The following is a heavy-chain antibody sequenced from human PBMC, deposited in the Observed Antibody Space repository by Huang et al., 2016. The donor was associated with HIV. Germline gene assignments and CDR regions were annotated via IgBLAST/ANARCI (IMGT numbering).Heavy chain of an antibody. Sequence: QVQLVESGGGVVQPGGSLRLSCAASGFTFSDYGMHWVRQTRGKGLEGGAFIRYVESNKFYGDSVKGRFTISRDNSKNTLFLQMNSLSPEDTAMYYCAKDYRSGWCNWFDPWGQGTLVTVSS. J-gene: IGHJ5*02. V-gene: IGHV3-30*02. CDR1: GFTFSDYG. CDR2: IRYVESNK. CDR3: AKDYRSGWCNWFDP. D-gene: IGHD6-19*01.